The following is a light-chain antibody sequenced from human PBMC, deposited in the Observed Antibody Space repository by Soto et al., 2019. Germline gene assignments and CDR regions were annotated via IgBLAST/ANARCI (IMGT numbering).Light chain of an antibody. CDR1: QTVTTN. Sequence: EMVMTQSPAPLSVSPGERATLSCTASQTVTTNLAWYQQKPGQAPRLLIYGASTRATGIPARFSGSGSGTDFTLTISRLEPEDVAVYYCQQYGSSPMTFGQGTRLEIK. V-gene: IGKV3-20*01. J-gene: IGKJ5*01. CDR3: QQYGSSPMT. CDR2: GAS.